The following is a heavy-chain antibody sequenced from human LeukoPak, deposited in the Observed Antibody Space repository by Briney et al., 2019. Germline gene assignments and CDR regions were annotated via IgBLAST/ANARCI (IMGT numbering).Heavy chain of an antibody. V-gene: IGHV3-23*01. CDR1: GFTFNFYA. Sequence: GGSLRLSCAATGFTFNFYAMSWVRQAPGKGPEWVSATSGTGENTYYADSVRGRFTISRDNSENTLYLQMNSLGAEDTAMYYCAKGAQLEWFDPWGQGTLVTVSS. CDR2: TSGTGENT. CDR3: AKGAQLEWFDP. J-gene: IGHJ5*02. D-gene: IGHD5-24*01.